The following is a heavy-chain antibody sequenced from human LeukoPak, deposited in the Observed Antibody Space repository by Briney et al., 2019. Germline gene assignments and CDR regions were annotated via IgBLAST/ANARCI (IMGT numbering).Heavy chain of an antibody. V-gene: IGHV3-30-3*01. CDR1: GFTFSSYA. Sequence: GGSLRLSCAASGFTFSSYAMHWVRQAPGKGLEWVAVISYDGSNKYYADSVKGRFTISRDNSKNTLYLQMNSLRAEDTAVYYCARGDPDSSSWYGNFDYWGQGTLVTVSS. D-gene: IGHD6-13*01. J-gene: IGHJ4*02. CDR3: ARGDPDSSSWYGNFDY. CDR2: ISYDGSNK.